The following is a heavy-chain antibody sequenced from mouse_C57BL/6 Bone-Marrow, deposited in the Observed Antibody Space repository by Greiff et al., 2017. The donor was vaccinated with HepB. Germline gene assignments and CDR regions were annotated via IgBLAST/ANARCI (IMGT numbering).Heavy chain of an antibody. CDR3: ARRGDGYQYYFDY. CDR1: GFTFSSYV. D-gene: IGHD2-3*01. CDR2: LSSGGSYT. V-gene: IGHV5-6*01. J-gene: IGHJ2*01. Sequence: EVQLVESGGDLVKPGGSLKLSCAASGFTFSSYVMPWVRQTPDKRLEWVATLSSGGSYTYYPDSVKGRFTISRDNAKNTLYLQMSSLKSEDTAMYCCARRGDGYQYYFDYWGQGTTLTVSS.